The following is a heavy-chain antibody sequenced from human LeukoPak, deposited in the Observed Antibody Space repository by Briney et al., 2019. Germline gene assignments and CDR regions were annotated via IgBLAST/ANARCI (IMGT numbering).Heavy chain of an antibody. CDR2: IYPGDSDT. Sequence: GESLKIFCKGSGYSFTSYWIGWVRQMPGKGLEWMGIIYPGDSDTRYSPSFQGQVTISADKSISTAYLQWSSLKASDTAMYYCARHGGYYYGSGSYYKGAFDIWGQGTMVTVSS. CDR3: ARHGGYYYGSGSYYKGAFDI. J-gene: IGHJ3*02. V-gene: IGHV5-51*01. D-gene: IGHD3-10*01. CDR1: GYSFTSYW.